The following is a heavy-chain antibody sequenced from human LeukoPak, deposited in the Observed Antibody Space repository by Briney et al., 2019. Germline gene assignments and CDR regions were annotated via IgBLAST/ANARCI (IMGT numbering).Heavy chain of an antibody. CDR1: GFTFSSYW. D-gene: IGHD6-13*01. CDR2: IKQDGSEK. J-gene: IGHJ4*02. CDR3: AKDWAGSSNWYYFDY. Sequence: AGGSLRLSCAASGFTFSSYWMSWVRQAPGKGLEWVANIKQDGSEKYYVDSVKGRFTISRDNAKNSLYLQMNSLRAEDTAVYYCAKDWAGSSNWYYFDYWGQGTLVTVSS. V-gene: IGHV3-7*03.